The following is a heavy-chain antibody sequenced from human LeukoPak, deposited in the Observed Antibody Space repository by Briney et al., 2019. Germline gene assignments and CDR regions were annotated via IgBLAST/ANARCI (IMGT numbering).Heavy chain of an antibody. CDR3: SRGTTVVQSGLFDY. CDR2: IIPIFGTA. CDR1: GGTFSSYA. V-gene: IGHV1-69*05. Sequence: SVKFSCKASGGTFSSYAISWVRQAPRQGLEWMGGIIPIFGTANYAQKFQGRVTVTTNESTSTAYMELRSLRFEDTAVYYCSRGTTVVQSGLFDYWGQGTLVTVSS. J-gene: IGHJ4*02. D-gene: IGHD4-23*01.